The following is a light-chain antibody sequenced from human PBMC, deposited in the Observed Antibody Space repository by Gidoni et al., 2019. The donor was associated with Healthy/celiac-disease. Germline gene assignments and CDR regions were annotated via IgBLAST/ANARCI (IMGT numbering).Light chain of an antibody. CDR3: QQRSNWPVT. CDR1: QSVRSY. Sequence: EIVLTQSPATLSLSPGESATLPCRASQSVRSYLAWYQQKPGQAPRLLIYDASNRATGIPARFSGSGSGTDFTLTISSLEPEDFAVYYCQQRSNWPVTFGQGTKVEIK. CDR2: DAS. J-gene: IGKJ1*01. V-gene: IGKV3-11*01.